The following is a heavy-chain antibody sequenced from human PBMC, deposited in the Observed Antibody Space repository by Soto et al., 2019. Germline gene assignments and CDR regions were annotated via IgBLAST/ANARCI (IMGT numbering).Heavy chain of an antibody. J-gene: IGHJ4*02. D-gene: IGHD3-22*01. Sequence: GGSLRLSCAASGFTFSNAWMSWVRQAPGKGLEWVGRIKSKTDGGTTDYAAPVKGRFTISRDDSKNTLYLQMNSLKTEDTAVYYCTTDSFYDSSGYYRDYGGQGTLVTVSS. CDR1: GFTFSNAW. CDR3: TTDSFYDSSGYYRDY. V-gene: IGHV3-15*01. CDR2: IKSKTDGGTT.